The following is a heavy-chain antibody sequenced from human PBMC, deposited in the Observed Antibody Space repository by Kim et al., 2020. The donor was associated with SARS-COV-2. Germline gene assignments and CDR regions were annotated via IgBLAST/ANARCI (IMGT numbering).Heavy chain of an antibody. CDR1: GFSFSTYG. CDR3: AKARTSSGYSTFLDH. D-gene: IGHD3-22*01. Sequence: GGSLRLSCAASGFSFSTYGMHWVRQAPGKGLEWVAVISFDGSNRYYGDSVKGRITISRDNSKNTLYLQMNSLRPEDTAVYYCAKARTSSGYSTFLDHWG. J-gene: IGHJ4*01. CDR2: ISFDGSNR. V-gene: IGHV3-30*18.